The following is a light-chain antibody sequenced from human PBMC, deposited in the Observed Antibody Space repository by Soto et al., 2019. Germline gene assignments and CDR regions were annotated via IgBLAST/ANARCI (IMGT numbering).Light chain of an antibody. CDR1: QSVSNNY. CDR3: QQYGSIPWT. J-gene: IGKJ1*01. Sequence: EIVLTQYPDTLSVSPGETVTLPCRASQSVSNNYLAWYQQKPGQAPRLLIYGASNRATGIPDRFSGSGSGTDFTLTISRLEPEDFAVYYCQQYGSIPWTFGQGTKVDIK. CDR2: GAS. V-gene: IGKV3-20*01.